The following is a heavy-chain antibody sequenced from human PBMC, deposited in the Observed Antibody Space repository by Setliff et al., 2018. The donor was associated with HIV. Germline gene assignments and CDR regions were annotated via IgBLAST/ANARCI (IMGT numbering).Heavy chain of an antibody. CDR3: ARHGDYNFWSGHYFDL. J-gene: IGHJ4*02. Sequence: SETLSLTCTVSGVSINIQYWSWIRQPPGKGLEWIGSIYTSGSTNFNPSLKSRGTISVDTSKNQFSLKLNSVTAADTAVYYCARHGDYNFWSGHYFDLWGQGTLVTVSS. CDR2: IYTSGST. D-gene: IGHD3-3*01. CDR1: GVSINIQY. V-gene: IGHV4-4*09.